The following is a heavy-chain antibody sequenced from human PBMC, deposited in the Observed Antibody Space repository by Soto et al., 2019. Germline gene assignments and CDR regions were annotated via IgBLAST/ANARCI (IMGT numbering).Heavy chain of an antibody. Sequence: GGSLRLSCAASGFTFDDYAMHWVRQAPGKGLEWVSGISWNSGSIGYADSVKGRFTISRDNAKNSLYLQMNSLRAEDTALYYCAKDIYDFWSGQDLWGQGTLVTVSS. J-gene: IGHJ4*02. V-gene: IGHV3-9*01. CDR3: AKDIYDFWSGQDL. CDR2: ISWNSGSI. D-gene: IGHD3-3*01. CDR1: GFTFDDYA.